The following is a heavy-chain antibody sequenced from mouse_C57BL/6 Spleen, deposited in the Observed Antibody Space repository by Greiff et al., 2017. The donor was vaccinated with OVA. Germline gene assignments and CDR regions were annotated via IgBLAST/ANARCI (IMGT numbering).Heavy chain of an antibody. CDR2: ISYDGSN. CDR1: GYSITSGYY. Sequence: EVQLVESGPGLVKPSQSLSLTCSVTGYSITSGYYWNWIRQFPGNKLEWMGYISYDGSNNYNPSLKNRISITRDTSKNQFFLKLNSVTTEDTATYYCARDSYDYDPWFAYWGQGTLVTVSA. CDR3: ARDSYDYDPWFAY. J-gene: IGHJ3*01. V-gene: IGHV3-6*01. D-gene: IGHD2-4*01.